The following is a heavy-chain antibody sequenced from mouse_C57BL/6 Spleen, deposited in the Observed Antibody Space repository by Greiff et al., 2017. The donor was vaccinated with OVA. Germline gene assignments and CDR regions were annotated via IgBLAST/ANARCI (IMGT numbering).Heavy chain of an antibody. J-gene: IGHJ2*01. CDR2: IYPGDGAT. V-gene: IGHV1-82*01. Sequence: QVQLQQSGPELVKPGASVKISCKASGYAFSSSWMNWVKQRPGKGLEWIGRIYPGDGATNYNGKVKGQATLSGDNSSSTAYMQLSSLTSEDSAVYYCARSGSYYNYFDYWGQGTTLTVSS. CDR1: GYAFSSSW. D-gene: IGHD2-10*01. CDR3: ARSGSYYNYFDY.